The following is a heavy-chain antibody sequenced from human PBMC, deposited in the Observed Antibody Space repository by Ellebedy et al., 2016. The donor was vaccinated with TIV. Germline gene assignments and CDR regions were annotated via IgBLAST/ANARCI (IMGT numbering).Heavy chain of an antibody. CDR3: AKDLLEWSHDAFDI. Sequence: GESLKISXAASGFTFSSYSMHWVRQAPGKGLEWVAVIWYDGSNKYYADSVKGRFTISRDNSKNTLYLQMNSLRAEDTAVYYCAKDLLEWSHDAFDIWGQGTMVTVSS. CDR2: IWYDGSNK. D-gene: IGHD3-3*01. J-gene: IGHJ3*02. CDR1: GFTFSSYS. V-gene: IGHV3-33*06.